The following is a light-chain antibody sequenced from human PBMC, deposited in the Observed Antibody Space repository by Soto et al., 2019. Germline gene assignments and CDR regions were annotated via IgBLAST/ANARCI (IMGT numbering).Light chain of an antibody. V-gene: IGKV3-15*01. CDR2: GAS. Sequence: VMTQSPTTLSVSPGERATLSCRASHSVGSNLAWYQQNPGQAPRLLIYGASTRATGVPARFSGSGSATQFTLTISSLQSADFGCYYCQQYKQWPVAFGGGTKVEIK. J-gene: IGKJ4*01. CDR3: QQYKQWPVA. CDR1: HSVGSN.